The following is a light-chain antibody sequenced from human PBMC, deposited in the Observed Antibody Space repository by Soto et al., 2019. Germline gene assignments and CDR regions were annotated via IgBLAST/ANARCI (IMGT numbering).Light chain of an antibody. V-gene: IGKV1-6*01. CDR2: GAS. Sequence: AIEMAQSPSSLSASVGDRFTITCRARQGIRSDLGWYQQKPGKAPTLLIYGASSLQTGVPSRFSGSGSRTDFTLTISSLPPEVYATYYCLQDTVYQPPFG. J-gene: IGKJ3*01. CDR1: QGIRSD. CDR3: LQDTVYQPP.